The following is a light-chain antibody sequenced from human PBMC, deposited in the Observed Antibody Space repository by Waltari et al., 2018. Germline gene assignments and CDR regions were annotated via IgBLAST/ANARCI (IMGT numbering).Light chain of an antibody. Sequence: DIQMTQSPSSLSASVGDRVTITCQASQDISNCLNWYQQKPGKAPKLLIYDASNLKKGVPSRFSGGGSGTDFTFTISSLQPEDIATYYCQQYDHLPLFTFGPGTKVNVK. CDR1: QDISNC. CDR3: QQYDHLPLFT. CDR2: DAS. J-gene: IGKJ3*01. V-gene: IGKV1-33*01.